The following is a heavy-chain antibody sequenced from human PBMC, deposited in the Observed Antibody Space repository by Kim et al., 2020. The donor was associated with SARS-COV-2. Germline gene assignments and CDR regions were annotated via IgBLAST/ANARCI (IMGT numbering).Heavy chain of an antibody. CDR2: IYGNGGTT. Sequence: GESLKISCAASGFTFSAYALNWVRQAPGKGLEWVSFIYGNGGTTYYADSVKGRLTTSRDNSGNTLYLQMNSLRGDDTAVYYCGKGSSDSGASAFDYWGQG. J-gene: IGHJ4*02. D-gene: IGHD3-10*01. CDR3: GKGSSDSGASAFDY. CDR1: GFTFSAYA. V-gene: IGHV3-23*03.